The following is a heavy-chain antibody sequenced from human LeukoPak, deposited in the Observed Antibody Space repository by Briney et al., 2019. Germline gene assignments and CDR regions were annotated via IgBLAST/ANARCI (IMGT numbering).Heavy chain of an antibody. J-gene: IGHJ4*02. CDR3: ARDLGYCSGGSCYARSDY. V-gene: IGHV3-11*01. CDR2: ISSSGSTI. CDR1: GFTFSDYY. Sequence: GGSLRLSCAASGFTFSDYYMSWIRQAPGKGLERVSYISSSGSTIYYADSVKGRFTISRDNAKNSLYLQMNSLRAEDTAVYYCARDLGYCSGGSCYARSDYWGQGTLVTVSS. D-gene: IGHD2-15*01.